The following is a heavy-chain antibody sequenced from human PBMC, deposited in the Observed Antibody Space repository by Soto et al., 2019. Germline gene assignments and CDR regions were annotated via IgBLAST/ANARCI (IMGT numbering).Heavy chain of an antibody. CDR1: GFSFSNYE. J-gene: IGHJ5*02. CDR3: ARDSGHYHGWFNL. D-gene: IGHD1-26*01. Sequence: PGVSLRLSCAASGFSFSNYEMNWVRQAPGKGLEWISYSRNSDSTTYYADSVRGRFTISRDNAKNLLHLQMHSLRADDTAVYYCARDSGHYHGWFNLWGRGPMIIVSS. V-gene: IGHV3-48*03. CDR2: SRNSDSTT.